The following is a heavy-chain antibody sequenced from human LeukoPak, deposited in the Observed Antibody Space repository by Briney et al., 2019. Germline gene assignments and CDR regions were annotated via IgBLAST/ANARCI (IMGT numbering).Heavy chain of an antibody. J-gene: IGHJ4*02. V-gene: IGHV3-23*01. D-gene: IGHD6-13*01. CDR1: GFTFSSYA. CDR2: ISGSGGST. CDR3: AKEMYSSSWYWFDY. Sequence: GGSLRLPCAASGFTFSSYAMSWVRQAPGKGLEWVSAISGSGGSTYYADSVEGRFTISRDNSKNTLYLQMNSLRAEDTAVYYCAKEMYSSSWYWFDYWGQGTLVTVSS.